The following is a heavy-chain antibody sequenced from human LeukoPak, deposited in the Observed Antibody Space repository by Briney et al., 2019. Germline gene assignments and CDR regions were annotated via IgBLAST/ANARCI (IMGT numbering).Heavy chain of an antibody. D-gene: IGHD3-10*01. CDR1: GFTFSSYA. CDR3: AKDLNYYYGSGSYSGFDI. Sequence: GGSLRLSCSASGFTFSSYAMHWVRQAPGKGLEYVSAISSNGGSTYYADSVKGRFTISRDNSKNTLYLQMNSLRAEDTAVYYCAKDLNYYYGSGSYSGFDIWGQGTMVTVSS. V-gene: IGHV3-64*04. J-gene: IGHJ3*02. CDR2: ISSNGGST.